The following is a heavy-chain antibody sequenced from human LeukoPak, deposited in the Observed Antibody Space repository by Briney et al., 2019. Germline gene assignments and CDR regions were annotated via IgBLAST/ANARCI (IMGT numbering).Heavy chain of an antibody. CDR3: ARVRGALYRGYFQH. D-gene: IGHD3-16*01. J-gene: IGHJ1*01. V-gene: IGHV4-30-4*01. CDR2: IYYSGST. CDR1: GGSISSGDYY. Sequence: SETLSLTCTVSGGSISSGDYYWSWIRQPPGKGLEWIGYIYYSGSTYYNPSPKSRVTISVDTSKNQFSLKLSSVTAADTAVYYCARVRGALYRGYFQHWGQGTLVTVSS.